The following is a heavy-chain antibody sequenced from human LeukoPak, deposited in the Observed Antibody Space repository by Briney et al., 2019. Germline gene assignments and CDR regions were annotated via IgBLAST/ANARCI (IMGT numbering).Heavy chain of an antibody. J-gene: IGHJ4*02. CDR1: VGSISSSSYY. CDR2: IYYSGST. V-gene: IGHV4-39*07. CDR3: ARAMARGYAVDY. D-gene: IGHD3-3*01. Sequence: SETLSLTCTVSVGSISSSSYYWGWIRQPPGKGLEWIGSIYYSGSTYYNPSLKSRVTISVVTSKNQFSLKLSSVTAADTAVYYCARAMARGYAVDYWGQGTLVTVSS.